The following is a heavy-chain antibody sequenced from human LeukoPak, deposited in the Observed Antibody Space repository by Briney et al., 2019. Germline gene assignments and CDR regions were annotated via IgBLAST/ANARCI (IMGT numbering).Heavy chain of an antibody. CDR1: GGSISSGGYY. Sequence: SETLSLTCTVSGGSISSGGYYWSWIRPLPGKGLECIGIIYYSGSTFYNPSLKSRVTISIDTSKNQFSLKLSSVTAADTAVYYCASSYYFDSSGYYYGKADIWGQGTMVTVSS. CDR2: IYYSGST. V-gene: IGHV4-31*03. J-gene: IGHJ3*02. CDR3: ASSYYFDSSGYYYGKADI. D-gene: IGHD3-22*01.